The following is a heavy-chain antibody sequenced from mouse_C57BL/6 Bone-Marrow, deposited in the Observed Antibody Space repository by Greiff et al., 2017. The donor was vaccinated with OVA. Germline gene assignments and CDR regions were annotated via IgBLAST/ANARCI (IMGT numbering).Heavy chain of an antibody. CDR1: GYTFTSYW. D-gene: IGHD2-3*01. V-gene: IGHV1-69*01. Sequence: QVQLQQPGAELVMPGASVKLSCKASGYTFTSYWMHWVQQRPGQGLEWIGEIDPSDSYTNYTQKFKGKSTLTVDKSSSTAYIQLSSLTSEDSAVYYCAIIYDCYSLYAMDYWGQGTSVTGSS. J-gene: IGHJ4*01. CDR2: IDPSDSYT. CDR3: AIIYDCYSLYAMDY.